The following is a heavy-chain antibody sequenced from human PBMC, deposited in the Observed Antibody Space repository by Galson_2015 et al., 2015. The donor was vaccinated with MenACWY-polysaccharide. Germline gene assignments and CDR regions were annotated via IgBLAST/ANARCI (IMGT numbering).Heavy chain of an antibody. J-gene: IGHJ4*02. CDR3: ARVEKYSGSFYILY. CDR1: DYSIRSGYF. D-gene: IGHD1-26*01. CDR2: IFHSGTT. V-gene: IGHV4-38-2*01. Sequence: ETLSLPCAVSDYSIRSGYFWGWIRQPPGKGLEWIASIFHSGTTYYNPSLKSRVTISVDTSKNQFSLKLSSVTAAYTAVYYCARVEKYSGSFYILYWGQGTLVTVSS.